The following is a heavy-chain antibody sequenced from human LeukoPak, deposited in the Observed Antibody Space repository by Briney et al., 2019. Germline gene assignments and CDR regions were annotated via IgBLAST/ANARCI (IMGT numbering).Heavy chain of an antibody. V-gene: IGHV3-30*04. CDR1: GFTFNSYA. CDR2: ISYDGSNK. J-gene: IGHJ4*02. CDR3: ARDQLAYSGYDTLFDY. Sequence: PGRSLRLSCAASGFTFNSYAIHWVRQAPGKGLEWVAVISYDGSNKYYADSVKGRFTISRDNSKNTLYLQLNSLRPEDTAVYYCARDQLAYSGYDTLFDYWGQGTLVTVFS. D-gene: IGHD5-12*01.